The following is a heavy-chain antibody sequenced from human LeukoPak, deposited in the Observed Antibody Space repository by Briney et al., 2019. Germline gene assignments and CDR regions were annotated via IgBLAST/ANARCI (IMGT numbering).Heavy chain of an antibody. J-gene: IGHJ5*01. CDR2: INGDGSEE. CDR1: GFTFSRTW. CDR3: ARDPDSDNAWGWFDS. V-gene: IGHV3-7*01. Sequence: GGSLRLSCAASGFTFSRTWMSWVRHSPGKGLEWVANINGDGSEEYYVDSVKGRFTISGANARSSLYLQMNSLRGEDTAVYYCARDPDSDNAWGWFDSWGQGTVVTVSS. D-gene: IGHD3-16*01.